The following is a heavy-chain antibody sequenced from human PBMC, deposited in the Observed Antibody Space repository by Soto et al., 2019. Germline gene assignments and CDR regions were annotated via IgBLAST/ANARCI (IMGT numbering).Heavy chain of an antibody. Sequence: GESLKISCKGFGYSFTNNWIGWVRQMPGEGLEWMGTIYPGDSDTRYSPSFQGLVTISADKSISTAYLQWSSLKASDTAIFYCARYSGSYWHYFDSWGQGTLVTVSS. J-gene: IGHJ4*02. V-gene: IGHV5-51*01. CDR1: GYSFTNNW. CDR2: IYPGDSDT. D-gene: IGHD1-26*01. CDR3: ARYSGSYWHYFDS.